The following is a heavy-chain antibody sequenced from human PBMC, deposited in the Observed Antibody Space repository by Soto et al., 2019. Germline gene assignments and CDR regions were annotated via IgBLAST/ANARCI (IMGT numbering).Heavy chain of an antibody. D-gene: IGHD6-19*01. Sequence: SETLSLTCTVSGGSISSYYWSWIRQPPGKGLEWIGYIYYSGSTNYNPSLKSRVTISIDTAKNQVSLNLTSVTAADTAVYYCVRRNPPSVAVPGTVWFDPWGQGTLVTVS. CDR3: VRRNPPSVAVPGTVWFDP. CDR2: IYYSGST. J-gene: IGHJ5*02. V-gene: IGHV4-59*12. CDR1: GGSISSYY.